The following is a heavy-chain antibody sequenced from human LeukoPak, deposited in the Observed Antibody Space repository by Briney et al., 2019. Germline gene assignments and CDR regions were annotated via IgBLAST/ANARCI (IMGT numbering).Heavy chain of an antibody. V-gene: IGHV3-49*04. Sequence: PGGSLRLSCTAALFTFGDYAMSWVRQAPGKGLKWVGFIRSKAYGGTTEYAASVKGRFTISRDDSKSIAYLQMNSLKTEDTAVYYCTRRGYCSGGSCYYFDYWGQGTLVTVSS. CDR2: IRSKAYGGTT. CDR3: TRRGYCSGGSCYYFDY. CDR1: LFTFGDYA. J-gene: IGHJ4*02. D-gene: IGHD2-15*01.